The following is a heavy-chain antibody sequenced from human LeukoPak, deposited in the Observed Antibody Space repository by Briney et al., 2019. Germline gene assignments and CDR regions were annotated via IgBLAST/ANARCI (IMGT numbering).Heavy chain of an antibody. CDR2: IYTSGHT. D-gene: IGHD1-1*01. CDR1: GASISIYY. Sequence: PSETPSLTWTVSGASISIYYWTWIRQPAEKGLEWIGRIYTSGHTNYNPSLQSRVTISVDTSKNQFSLKLSSVTAADTAVYYCARDTGTAHFDSWGQGTLVTVSS. V-gene: IGHV4-4*07. CDR3: ARDTGTAHFDS. J-gene: IGHJ4*02.